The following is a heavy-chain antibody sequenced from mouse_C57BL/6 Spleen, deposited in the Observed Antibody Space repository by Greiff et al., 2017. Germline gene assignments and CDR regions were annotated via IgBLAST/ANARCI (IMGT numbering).Heavy chain of an antibody. CDR1: GYSITSGYY. CDR3: ARADYYGSSYGFDY. Sequence: DVKLQESGPGLVKPSQSLSLTCSVTGYSITSGYYWNWIRQFPGNKLEWMGYISYDGSNNYNPSLKNRISITRDTSKNQFFLKLNSVTTEDTATYYCARADYYGSSYGFDYWGQGTTRTVSS. D-gene: IGHD1-1*01. CDR2: ISYDGSN. J-gene: IGHJ2*01. V-gene: IGHV3-6*01.